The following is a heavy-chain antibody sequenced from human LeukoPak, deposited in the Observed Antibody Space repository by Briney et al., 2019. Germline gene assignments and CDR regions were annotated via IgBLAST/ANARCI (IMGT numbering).Heavy chain of an antibody. CDR2: ISYDGSNK. CDR1: GFTFSSYG. CDR3: ARGDIGNY. Sequence: GGSLRLSCAASGFTFSSYGMHWVRRAPGKGLEWVAVISYDGSNKYYADSVKGRFTISRDNSKNTLYLQMNSLRAEDTAVYYCARGDIGNYWGQGTLVTVSS. V-gene: IGHV3-30*19. J-gene: IGHJ4*02. D-gene: IGHD3-16*02.